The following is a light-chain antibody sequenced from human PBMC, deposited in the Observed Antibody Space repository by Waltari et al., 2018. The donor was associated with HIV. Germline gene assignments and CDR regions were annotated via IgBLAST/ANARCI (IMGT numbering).Light chain of an antibody. Sequence: SYELTQPPSVSVSPGQTASITCSGDKLGDKYACWYQQKPGQSTVLVIYQDSKRPSGIAERFSGSNSGNTATLTIGGTQAMDEADYYCQAWDSSPVVFGGGTKLTVL. CDR3: QAWDSSPVV. J-gene: IGLJ2*01. V-gene: IGLV3-1*01. CDR2: QDS. CDR1: KLGDKY.